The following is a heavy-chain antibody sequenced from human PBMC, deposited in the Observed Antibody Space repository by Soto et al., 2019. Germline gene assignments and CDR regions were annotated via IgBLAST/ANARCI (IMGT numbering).Heavy chain of an antibody. J-gene: IGHJ3*02. CDR3: ARDKVPDAFDI. CDR2: IYSGGST. V-gene: IGHV3-66*01. CDR1: GFTVSSNY. Sequence: GGSLRLSCAASGFTVSSNYMSWVRQAPGKGLGWVSVIYSGGSTYYADSVKGRFTISRDNSKNTLYLQMNSLRAEDTAVYYCARDKVPDAFDIWGQGTMVTVSS.